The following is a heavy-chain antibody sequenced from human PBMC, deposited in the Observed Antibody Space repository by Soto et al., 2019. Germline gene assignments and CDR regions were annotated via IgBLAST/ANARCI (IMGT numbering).Heavy chain of an antibody. CDR1: GFAFSTFA. D-gene: IGHD3-22*01. Sequence: GGSLRLSCAASGFAFSTFAMTWVRQAPGKGLEWVAAISVSGNNAYYADSVKGRFTIARDNSQNSVFLQMSSLRADDTAVYYCARDQLRPGILYSLGVLLPEYGLWGQGTLVTVSS. CDR2: ISVSGNNA. CDR3: ARDQLRPGILYSLGVLLPEYGL. V-gene: IGHV3-23*01. J-gene: IGHJ4*02.